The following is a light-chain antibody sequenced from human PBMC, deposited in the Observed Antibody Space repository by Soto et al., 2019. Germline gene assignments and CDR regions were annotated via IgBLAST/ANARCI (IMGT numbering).Light chain of an antibody. CDR2: GAS. Sequence: EIVMTQSPATLSVYPGERATLSCRASQSVSSNLAWYQHKPGQAPRLLIYGASSRATGVPARFSGSGSGTEFTLTITSLQPEDFAVYYCQQYNNWPPPFGQGTKVDIK. J-gene: IGKJ1*01. V-gene: IGKV3-15*01. CDR1: QSVSSN. CDR3: QQYNNWPPP.